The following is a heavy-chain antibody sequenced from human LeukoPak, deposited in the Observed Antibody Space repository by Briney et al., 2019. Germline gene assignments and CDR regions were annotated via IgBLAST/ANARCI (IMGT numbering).Heavy chain of an antibody. J-gene: IGHJ5*02. CDR1: GFTVSSNY. CDR2: MYSGGST. D-gene: IGHD3-3*01. CDR3: ARVVYDFWSGYGFDP. V-gene: IGHV3-53*01. Sequence: GGSLRLSCAASGFTVSSNYMSWVRHAPGKGLEWVSVMYSGGSTYYADSVKGRFTISRDNSQNTLYLQMNSLRAEDTAVYYCARVVYDFWSGYGFDPWGQGTLVTVSS.